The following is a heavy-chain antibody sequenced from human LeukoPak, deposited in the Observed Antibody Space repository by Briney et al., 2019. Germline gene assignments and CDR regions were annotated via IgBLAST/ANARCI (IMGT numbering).Heavy chain of an antibody. Sequence: GGSLRLSCAASGFTFDDYAMHWVRQAPGKGLEWVSGISWNSGSIGYADSVKGRFTISRDNAKSSLYLQMNSLRAEDTALYYCARDRGDYFDAFDIWGQGTMVTVSS. J-gene: IGHJ3*02. CDR3: ARDRGDYFDAFDI. CDR1: GFTFDDYA. D-gene: IGHD4-17*01. V-gene: IGHV3-9*01. CDR2: ISWNSGSI.